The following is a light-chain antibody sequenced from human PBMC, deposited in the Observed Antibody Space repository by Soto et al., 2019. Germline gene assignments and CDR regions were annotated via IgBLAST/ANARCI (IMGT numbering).Light chain of an antibody. J-gene: IGLJ2*01. CDR2: GVS. Sequence: QSALTQPPSASGSPGQSVTISCTGTSSDVGSYNLVSWHQQHPGKAPKVMIYGVSQRPSGVPDRFSGSKSGNTASLTVSGLQDEDEDDYYCSSYAGSSVVFGAGTKLTVL. CDR3: SSYAGSSVV. CDR1: SSDVGSYNL. V-gene: IGLV2-8*01.